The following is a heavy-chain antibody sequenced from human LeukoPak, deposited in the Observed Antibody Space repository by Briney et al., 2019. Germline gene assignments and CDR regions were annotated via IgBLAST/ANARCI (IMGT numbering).Heavy chain of an antibody. CDR3: ARQDCSGGSCYYQRNSFDP. D-gene: IGHD2-15*01. Sequence: GESLKISCKGSGDSFTSYWIGWVRQIPGKGLEWMGIIYPGDSDTRDSPSFQGQVTISADNSLSTAYLQWSSLKASDTAMYYCARQDCSGGSCYYQRNSFDPWGQGTLVTVSS. J-gene: IGHJ5*02. V-gene: IGHV5-51*01. CDR1: GDSFTSYW. CDR2: IYPGDSDT.